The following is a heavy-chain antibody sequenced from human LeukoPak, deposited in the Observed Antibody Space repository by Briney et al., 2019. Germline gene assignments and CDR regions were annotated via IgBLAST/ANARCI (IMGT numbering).Heavy chain of an antibody. CDR2: IISSGGYR. V-gene: IGHV3-11*05. D-gene: IGHD3-10*01. Sequence: GGSRRLPGAASGFPFSDYYMSWIRRAPGKGLGCVSYIISSGGYRNYLDSVKGRFTISRDSAKNSLYLEMNCLRAEDTALYYCARGGGYDSGSSFDYWGQGTLVTVSS. CDR1: GFPFSDYY. J-gene: IGHJ4*02. CDR3: ARGGGYDSGSSFDY.